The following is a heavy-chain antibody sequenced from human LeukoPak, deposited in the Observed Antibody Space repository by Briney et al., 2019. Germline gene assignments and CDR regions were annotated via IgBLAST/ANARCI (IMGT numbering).Heavy chain of an antibody. V-gene: IGHV3-30-3*01. CDR3: ARDHSSSWYLNWFDP. Sequence: PGGSLRLSCVVSGLTFSSYWMHWVRQAPGKGLEWVAVISYDGSNKYYADSVKGRFTISRDNSKNTLYLQMNSLRAEDTAVYYCARDHSSSWYLNWFDPWGQGTLVTVSS. D-gene: IGHD6-13*01. CDR1: GLTFSSYW. J-gene: IGHJ5*02. CDR2: ISYDGSNK.